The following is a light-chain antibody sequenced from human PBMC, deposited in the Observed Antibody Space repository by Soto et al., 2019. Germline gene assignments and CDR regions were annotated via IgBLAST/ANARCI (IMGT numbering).Light chain of an antibody. CDR3: QSYDSSLSGSVI. V-gene: IGLV1-40*01. J-gene: IGLJ2*01. Sequence: QSALTQPPSVSGAPGQRVTISCTGSNSNIGAGYDVHWYQQLPGTAPKLLIYGNINRPSGVPDRFSGSNSGTSASLAITGLQAEDEADYYCQSYDSSLSGSVIFGGGTKLTVL. CDR2: GNI. CDR1: NSNIGAGYD.